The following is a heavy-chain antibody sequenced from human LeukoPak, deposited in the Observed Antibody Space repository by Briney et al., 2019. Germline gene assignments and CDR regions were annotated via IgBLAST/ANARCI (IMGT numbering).Heavy chain of an antibody. Sequence: PGGSLRLSCTASGFTFSAYDMNWVRQAPGKGLEWISHITNGDSTIYYADSVKGRFTISRDNAKNSVYLQMNTLRAEDTAVYYCVRAFDYWGQGTLVTVSS. V-gene: IGHV3-48*01. CDR1: GFTFSAYD. CDR2: ITNGDSTI. CDR3: VRAFDY. J-gene: IGHJ4*02.